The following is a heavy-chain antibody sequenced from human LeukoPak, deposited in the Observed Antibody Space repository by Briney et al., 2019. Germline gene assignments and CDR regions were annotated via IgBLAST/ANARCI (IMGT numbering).Heavy chain of an antibody. D-gene: IGHD2-2*01. CDR1: GFTFSGYA. CDR3: AKDRIDCSSTSCYYWFDP. CDR2: SSGSGGST. V-gene: IGHV3-23*01. J-gene: IGHJ5*02. Sequence: GGSLRLSCAASGFTFSGYAMSWVRQAPGKGLEWVSASSGSGGSTYYADSVKGRFTISRDNSKNTLYLQMNSLRAEDTAVYYCAKDRIDCSSTSCYYWFDPWGQGTLVTVSS.